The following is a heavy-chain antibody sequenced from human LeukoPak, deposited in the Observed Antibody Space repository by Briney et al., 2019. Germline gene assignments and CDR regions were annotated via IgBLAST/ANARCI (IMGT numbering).Heavy chain of an antibody. J-gene: IGHJ3*02. CDR1: GFTFSSYG. V-gene: IGHV3-30*02. D-gene: IGHD3-22*01. CDR3: ARDFHRRYYDSSGDNAFDI. CDR2: IRYDGSNK. Sequence: AGGSLRLSCAASGFTFSSYGMHWVRQAPGKGLEWVTFIRYDGSNKYYADSVKGRFTISRDNAKNSLYLQMNSLRAEDTTVYYCARDFHRRYYDSSGDNAFDICGQGTMFTVSS.